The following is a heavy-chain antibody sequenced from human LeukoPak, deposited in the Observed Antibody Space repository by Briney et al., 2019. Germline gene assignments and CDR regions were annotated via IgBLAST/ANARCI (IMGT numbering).Heavy chain of an antibody. CDR3: AKGLSASGRINAFDI. Sequence: GGSLRLSCAASGFTFSSYSMNWVRQAPGKGLEWVSYISSSSSTIYYADSVKGRFTISRDNAKNSLYLQMNSLRVEDTAVYHCAKGLSASGRINAFDIWGQGTMVTVSS. D-gene: IGHD3-10*01. CDR2: ISSSSSTI. V-gene: IGHV3-48*01. J-gene: IGHJ3*02. CDR1: GFTFSSYS.